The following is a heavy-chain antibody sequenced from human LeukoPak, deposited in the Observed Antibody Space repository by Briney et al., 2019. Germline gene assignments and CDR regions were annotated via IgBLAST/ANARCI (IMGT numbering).Heavy chain of an antibody. CDR2: IYDRVST. J-gene: IGHJ4*02. V-gene: IGHV4-59*01. Sequence: SETLSLTCSVSGASISSDHWSWLRQPPGKGLEWIGYIYDRVSTNENPSLKSRVTISVDTSKNQFSLKLSSVTAADTAVYYCARDRGDGSGWSLDYWGQGTLVTVSS. CDR3: ARDRGDGSGWSLDY. D-gene: IGHD6-19*01. CDR1: GASISSDH.